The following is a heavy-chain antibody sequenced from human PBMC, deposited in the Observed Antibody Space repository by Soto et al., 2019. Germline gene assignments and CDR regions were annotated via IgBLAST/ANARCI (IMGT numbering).Heavy chain of an antibody. Sequence: GSLRLSCTASAFSFTSYLMHWVRQTPGKGLEWVTIISSDGKNKDYADSVKGRFTVSRDNSKNTLYLQMDSLRPEDTAIYYCERDKDCSVISCYNAFDIWGPGTMVTVSS. CDR3: ERDKDCSVISCYNAFDI. CDR1: AFSFTSYL. D-gene: IGHD2-15*01. CDR2: ISSDGKNK. V-gene: IGHV3-30*04. J-gene: IGHJ3*02.